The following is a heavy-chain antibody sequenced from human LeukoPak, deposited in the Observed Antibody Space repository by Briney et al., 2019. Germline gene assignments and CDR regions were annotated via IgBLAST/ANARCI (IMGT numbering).Heavy chain of an antibody. CDR1: GFTFINYG. D-gene: IGHD6-13*01. J-gene: IGHJ4*02. CDR2: ISYDGSNK. Sequence: GGSLRLSCAASGFTFINYGMHWARQAPGKGLEWVAVISYDGSNKYYADSVKGRFTISRDNSKNTLYLQMNSLRAEDTAVYYCAKDRTSSWYRYFDYWGQGTLVTVSS. CDR3: AKDRTSSWYRYFDY. V-gene: IGHV3-30*18.